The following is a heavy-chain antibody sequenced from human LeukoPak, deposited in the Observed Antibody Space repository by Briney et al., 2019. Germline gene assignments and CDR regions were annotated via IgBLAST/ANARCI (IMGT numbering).Heavy chain of an antibody. CDR2: ISYDGSNK. CDR1: GFTFSSYA. CDR3: ARAGSIRFDY. J-gene: IGHJ4*02. V-gene: IGHV3-30*04. Sequence: GGSLRLSCAASGFTFSSYAMHWVRQAPGKGLEWVAVISYDGSNKYYADSVKGRFTISRDNSKNTLYLQMNSLRVEDTAVYYCARAGSIRFDYWGQGTLVTVSS. D-gene: IGHD1-26*01.